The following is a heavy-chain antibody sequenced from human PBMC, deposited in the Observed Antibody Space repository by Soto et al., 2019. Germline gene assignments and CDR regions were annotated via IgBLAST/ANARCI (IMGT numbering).Heavy chain of an antibody. Sequence: GGSLRLSCAASGFSFSSFAMNWARQAPGKGLEWVSIISGSADSTFYADSVKGRFTISRDNSKSTLYLQINSLRAEDTAVYYCAKTRGAMIYAISVYGMDVWAQGTTVTVSS. D-gene: IGHD2-8*01. CDR3: AKTRGAMIYAISVYGMDV. J-gene: IGHJ6*02. CDR2: ISGSADST. V-gene: IGHV3-23*01. CDR1: GFSFSSFA.